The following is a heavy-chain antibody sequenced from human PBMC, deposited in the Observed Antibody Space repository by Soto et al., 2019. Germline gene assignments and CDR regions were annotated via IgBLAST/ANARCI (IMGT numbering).Heavy chain of an antibody. D-gene: IGHD2-15*01. V-gene: IGHV3-21*01. J-gene: IGHJ4*02. CDR2: ISSSSSYI. CDR3: ARVRYCSGGSCYSLDY. CDR1: GFTFSSYS. Sequence: GGSLRLSCAASGFTFSSYSMNWVRQAPGKGLEWVSSISSSSSYIYYADSVKGRFTISRDNAKNSLHLQMNSLRAEDTAVYYCARVRYCSGGSCYSLDYWGQGTLVTVS.